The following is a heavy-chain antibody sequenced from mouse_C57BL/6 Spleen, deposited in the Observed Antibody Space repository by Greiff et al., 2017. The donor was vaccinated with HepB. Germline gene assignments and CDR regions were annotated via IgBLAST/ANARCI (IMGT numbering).Heavy chain of an antibody. J-gene: IGHJ2*01. CDR2: IHPNSGST. CDR1: GYTFTSYW. Sequence: QVQLQQPGAELVKPGASVKLSCKASGYTFTSYWMHWVKQRPGQGLEWIGMIHPNSGSTNYNEKFKSKATLTVDKSSSTAYMQLSSLTSEDSAVYYCARPNWDKYFDYWGQGTTLTVSS. V-gene: IGHV1-64*01. CDR3: ARPNWDKYFDY. D-gene: IGHD4-1*01.